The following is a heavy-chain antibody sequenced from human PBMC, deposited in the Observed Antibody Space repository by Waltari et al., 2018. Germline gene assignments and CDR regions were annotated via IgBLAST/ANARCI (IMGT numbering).Heavy chain of an antibody. Sequence: QVQLQESGPGLVKPSETLSLTCTVSGGSISGYYWSWIRQPPGKGLEWIGDIYYSGNTNYNPSLKSRVTISLDTSKNQFSLKLNSVTAADTARYYCARDGDSYYYMDVWGKGTTVTVSS. CDR3: ARDGDSYYYMDV. CDR2: IYYSGNT. J-gene: IGHJ6*03. D-gene: IGHD7-27*01. V-gene: IGHV4-59*01. CDR1: GGSISGYY.